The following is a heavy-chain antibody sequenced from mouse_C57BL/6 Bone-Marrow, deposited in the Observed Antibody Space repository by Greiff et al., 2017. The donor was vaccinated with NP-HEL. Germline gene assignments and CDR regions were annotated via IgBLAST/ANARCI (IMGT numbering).Heavy chain of an antibody. CDR2: ISSGSSTI. CDR1: GFTFSDYG. J-gene: IGHJ2*01. Sequence: EVKLMESGGGLVKPGGSLKLSCAASGFTFSDYGMHWVRQAPEKGLEWVAYISSGSSTIYYADTVKGRFTISRDNAKNTLFLQMTSLRSEDTAMYYCARGGLLTVVAPDYWGQGTTLTVSS. CDR3: ARGGLLTVVAPDY. D-gene: IGHD1-1*01. V-gene: IGHV5-17*01.